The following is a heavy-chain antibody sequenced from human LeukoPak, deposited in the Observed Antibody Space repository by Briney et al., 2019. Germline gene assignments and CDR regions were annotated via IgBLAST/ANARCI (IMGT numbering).Heavy chain of an antibody. CDR1: GFTFSDYA. CDR2: ISYDGTKK. J-gene: IGHJ6*02. Sequence: GGSLRLSCAASGFTFSDYAIYWVRQAPGKGLEWVAIISYDGTKKSYAKSVKGRFTISRDNSKNTLYLQMNSLRAEDTAVYYCATQSYDFWSGYGGADYYYGMDVWGQGTTVTVSS. V-gene: IGHV3-30*14. D-gene: IGHD3-3*01. CDR3: ATQSYDFWSGYGGADYYYGMDV.